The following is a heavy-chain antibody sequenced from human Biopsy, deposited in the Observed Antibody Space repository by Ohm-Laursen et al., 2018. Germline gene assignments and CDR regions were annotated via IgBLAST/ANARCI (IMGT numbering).Heavy chain of an antibody. Sequence: GASVKVSCKAPGGIFSNYGVNWVRQAPGQGLEWLGGNIPILGTGNYAQKFQDRVTVAADTSTSTATMELRSLRSDDTAVYYCATKLTGYFHHWGQGTLVIVSS. J-gene: IGHJ1*01. CDR2: NIPILGTG. CDR1: GGIFSNYG. V-gene: IGHV1-69*06. D-gene: IGHD3-9*01. CDR3: ATKLTGYFHH.